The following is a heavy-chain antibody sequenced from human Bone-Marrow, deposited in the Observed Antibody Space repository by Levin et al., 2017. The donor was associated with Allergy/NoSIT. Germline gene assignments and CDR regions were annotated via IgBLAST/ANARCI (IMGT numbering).Heavy chain of an antibody. CDR3: AKLVVGATRDYFDY. Sequence: GESLKISCAASGFTFSSYGMHWVRQAPGKGLEWVAVISYDGSNKYYADSVKGRFTISRDNSKNTLYLQMNSLRAEDTAVYYCAKLVVGATRDYFDYWGQGTLVTVSS. CDR1: GFTFSSYG. V-gene: IGHV3-30*18. D-gene: IGHD1-26*01. CDR2: ISYDGSNK. J-gene: IGHJ4*02.